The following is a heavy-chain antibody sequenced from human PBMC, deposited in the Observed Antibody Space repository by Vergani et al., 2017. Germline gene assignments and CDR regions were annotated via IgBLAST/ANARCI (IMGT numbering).Heavy chain of an antibody. CDR1: VFPVSSNE. D-gene: IGHD1-26*01. CDR3: AKLPSGRIVGPLYYFDS. CDR2: ISGGST. Sequence: EVQLVESRGVLVQPGGSLRLSCAASVFPVSSNEMSWVRQAPGKGLEWVSSISGGSTYYADSRKGRFTISRDNSKNTLYLQVNSLRAVDTAVSYCAKLPSGRIVGPLYYFDSWGQGTLVTVSS. V-gene: IGHV3-38-3*01. J-gene: IGHJ4*02.